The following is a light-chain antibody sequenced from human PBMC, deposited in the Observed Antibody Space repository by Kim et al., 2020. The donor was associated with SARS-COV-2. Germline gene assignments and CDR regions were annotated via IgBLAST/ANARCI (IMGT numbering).Light chain of an antibody. CDR3: SSYTRSLWV. V-gene: IGLV2-14*03. CDR2: DVT. J-gene: IGLJ1*01. CDR1: TSDVGSYDY. Sequence: QSALTQPASVSGSPGQSITVSCTGTTSDVGSYDYVSWYQQHPDKAPKLMIYDVTARPSGVSNRFSGSKSGNTASLTISGLQAEDEAYYYCSSYTRSLWVSGTGTKVTVL.